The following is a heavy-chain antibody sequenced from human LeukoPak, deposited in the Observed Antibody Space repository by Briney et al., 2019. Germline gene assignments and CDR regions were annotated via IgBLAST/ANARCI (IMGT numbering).Heavy chain of an antibody. CDR2: IYYSGST. V-gene: IGHV4-30-4*01. Sequence: SETLSLTCTVSGGSISSSSYYWSWIRQPPGKGLEWIGYIYYSGSTYYNPSLKSRVTISVDTSKNQFSLKLSSVTAADTAVYYCARTYYYDSSGAPYDYWGQGTLVTVSS. CDR3: ARTYYYDSSGAPYDY. D-gene: IGHD3-22*01. CDR1: GGSISSSSYY. J-gene: IGHJ4*02.